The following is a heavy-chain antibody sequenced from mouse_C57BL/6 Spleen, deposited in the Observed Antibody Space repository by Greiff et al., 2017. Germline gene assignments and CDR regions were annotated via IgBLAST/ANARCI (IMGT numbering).Heavy chain of an antibody. CDR3: SRFTTVVAYEGYFDY. CDR1: GYTFTSYW. CDR2: IHPDSGST. V-gene: IGHV1-64*01. J-gene: IGHJ2*01. D-gene: IGHD1-1*01. Sequence: QVQLQQPGAELVKPGASVTLSCKASGYTFTSYWMHWVKQRPGQGLEWIGMIHPDSGSTNYNETLKSQDTLPIYESSSTAYMQLSSLTSEVSAVYYCSRFTTVVAYEGYFDYWGQGTTLTVSS.